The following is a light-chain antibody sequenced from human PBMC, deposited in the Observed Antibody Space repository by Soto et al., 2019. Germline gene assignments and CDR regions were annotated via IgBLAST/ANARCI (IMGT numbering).Light chain of an antibody. J-gene: IGKJ4*01. CDR3: QQYGSSPLT. V-gene: IGKV3-20*01. CDR2: GAS. Sequence: EIVLTQSPGTLSLSPGEGATLSFRASQSVTSNYLAWYQQKSGQAPRLLIYGASSRATGIPDRFSGSGSGTDFTLTIRRLEPEDFAVYYCQQYGSSPLTFGGGTKVDI. CDR1: QSVTSNY.